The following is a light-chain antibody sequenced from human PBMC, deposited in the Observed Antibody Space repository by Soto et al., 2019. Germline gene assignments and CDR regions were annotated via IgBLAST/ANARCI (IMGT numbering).Light chain of an antibody. J-gene: IGKJ4*01. V-gene: IGKV1-5*03. Sequence: DIQMTQSPSTLSASVGDRVTITCRASQSISRWLAWYQQKPGKAPKLLIYEASSLESGVPSRFSGSGSGTEFNLTISSLQPEDFATYYCQQYNTNSPALTFGGGTKVEIK. CDR1: QSISRW. CDR2: EAS. CDR3: QQYNTNSPALT.